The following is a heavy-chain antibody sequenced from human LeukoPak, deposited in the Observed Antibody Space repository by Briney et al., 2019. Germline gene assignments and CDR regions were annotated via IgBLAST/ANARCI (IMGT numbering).Heavy chain of an antibody. D-gene: IGHD6-6*01. V-gene: IGHV4-39*01. CDR2: IYYSGST. CDR3: ASLIEYTSPDALDI. J-gene: IGHJ3*02. Sequence: SETLSLTCTVSGGSLSSSSYYWGWLRQPPGTGLEWIGSIYYSGSTYYNPSLKSRVTISVDTSKNQFSLKLSSVSAADTAVYYCASLIEYTSPDALDIWGQGTMVTVSS. CDR1: GGSLSSSSYY.